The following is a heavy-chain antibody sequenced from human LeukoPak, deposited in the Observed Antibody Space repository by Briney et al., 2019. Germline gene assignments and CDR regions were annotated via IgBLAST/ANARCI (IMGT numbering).Heavy chain of an antibody. D-gene: IGHD6-19*01. CDR3: ARQSTAVAGKAFDI. CDR1: GGFISSSSYY. V-gene: IGHV4-39*01. CDR2: IYYSGST. Sequence: SETLSLTCTVSGGFISSSSYYWGWIRQPPGKGLEWIGSIYYSGSTYYNPSLKSRVTISVDTSKNQFSLKLRSVTAADTAVYYCARQSTAVAGKAFDIWDQGTMVTVSS. J-gene: IGHJ3*02.